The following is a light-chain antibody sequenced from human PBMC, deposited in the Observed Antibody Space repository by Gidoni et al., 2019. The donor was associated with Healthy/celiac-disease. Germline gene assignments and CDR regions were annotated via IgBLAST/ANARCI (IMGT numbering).Light chain of an antibody. V-gene: IGKV1-39*01. J-gene: IGKJ3*01. CDR1: QSISSY. CDR2: AAS. CDR3: QQSYSTPIVT. Sequence: DIQMTQSPSSLSASVGDRVNITCRASQSISSYLNWYQQKPGKAPKLLIYAASSLQSGVPSRFSGSGSGTDFTLTISSLQPEDFATYYCQQSYSTPIVTFGPGTKVDIK.